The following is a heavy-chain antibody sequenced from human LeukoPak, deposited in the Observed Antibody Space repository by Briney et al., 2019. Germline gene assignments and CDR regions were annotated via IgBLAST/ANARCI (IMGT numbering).Heavy chain of an antibody. Sequence: PSETLSLTCTVSGGAIRSYYWSWVRQPAGKGLEWIGRIYTSGSTNCNPSLKSRVTMSVDTSKNQFSMKLSSVTAADTAVYYCARGSGNLNWFDPWGQGTLVTVSS. J-gene: IGHJ5*02. V-gene: IGHV4-4*07. CDR1: GGAIRSYY. CDR3: ARGSGNLNWFDP. D-gene: IGHD3-10*01. CDR2: IYTSGST.